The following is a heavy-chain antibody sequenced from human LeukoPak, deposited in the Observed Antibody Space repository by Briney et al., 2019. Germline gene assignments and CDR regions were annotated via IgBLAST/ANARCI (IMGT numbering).Heavy chain of an antibody. CDR1: GGSISSYY. J-gene: IGHJ4*02. CDR3: ARAAAAAGGQYFDY. D-gene: IGHD6-13*01. V-gene: IGHV4-4*07. Sequence: SETLSLTCTVSGGSISSYYWSWVRQPAGQGLEWIGRIYTNADTKYNPSLKSRVTMSVDTSKNQLSLKVRSVTAADTAVYYCARAAAAAGGQYFDYWGQGTVVTVSS. CDR2: IYTNADT.